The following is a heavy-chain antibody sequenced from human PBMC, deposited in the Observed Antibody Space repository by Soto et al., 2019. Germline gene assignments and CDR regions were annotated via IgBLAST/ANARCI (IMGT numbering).Heavy chain of an antibody. CDR1: GFTFSSYG. Sequence: PGGSLRLSCAASGFTFSSYGMHWVRQAPGKXLEWVAVISYDGSNKYYADSVKGRFTISRDNSKNTLYLQMNSLRAEDTAVYYCAKDTYYYDSSGYYYYYYYGMDVWGQGTTVTVSS. CDR3: AKDTYYYDSSGYYYYYYYGMDV. V-gene: IGHV3-30*18. D-gene: IGHD3-22*01. J-gene: IGHJ6*02. CDR2: ISYDGSNK.